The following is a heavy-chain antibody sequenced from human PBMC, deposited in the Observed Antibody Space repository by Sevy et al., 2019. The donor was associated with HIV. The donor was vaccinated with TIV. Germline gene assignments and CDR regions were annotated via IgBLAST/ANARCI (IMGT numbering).Heavy chain of an antibody. J-gene: IGHJ4*02. CDR2: IYNNIGST. V-gene: IGHV4-59*08. Sequence: SETLSLTCSVSDDSINSYYWSWIRQPPGKGLQWIGYIYNNIGSTSYNPSLTSRVTISVDTSKNQFSLKLTSVTAADTAVYYCARGAVVIVTAATPVLDFWGQGSLVTVSS. D-gene: IGHD2-2*01. CDR1: DDSINSYY. CDR3: ARGAVVIVTAATPVLDF.